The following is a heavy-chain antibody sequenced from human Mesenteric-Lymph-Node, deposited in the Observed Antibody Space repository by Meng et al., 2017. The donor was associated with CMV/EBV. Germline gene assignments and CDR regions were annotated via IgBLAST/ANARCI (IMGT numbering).Heavy chain of an antibody. D-gene: IGHD3-22*01. J-gene: IGHJ4*02. CDR3: ARGVYDTTALYY. CDR1: VDSVSSNRAA. V-gene: IGHV6-1*01. CDR2: TFYMSTWYN. Sequence: SVDSVSSNRAAWTWIRQSPSRVLEWLGRTFYMSTWYNDYAVSVNRLLSINPDTSKNQFSLQLNSVTPEDTAVYYCARGVYDTTALYYWGQGTLVTVSS.